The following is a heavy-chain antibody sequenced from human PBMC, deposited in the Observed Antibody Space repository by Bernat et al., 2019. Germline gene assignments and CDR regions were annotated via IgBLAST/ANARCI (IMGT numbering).Heavy chain of an antibody. CDR1: GFSFSFYW. V-gene: IGHV3-7*01. CDR3: ASAPYYRDSSGSSIVGGFDM. D-gene: IGHD3-22*01. J-gene: IGHJ3*02. CDR2: MKQDGSEK. Sequence: EVQLVESGGGLVQPGGSLRLSCGASGFSFSFYWMSWVRQAPGKGLEWVANMKQDGSEKYYVDSVKGRFIISRDNAKNSLYLQMNSLRADDTAVYYCASAPYYRDSSGSSIVGGFDMWGQGTMVTVSS.